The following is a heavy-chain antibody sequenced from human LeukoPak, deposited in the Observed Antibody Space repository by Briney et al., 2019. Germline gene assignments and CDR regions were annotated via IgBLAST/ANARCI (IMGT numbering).Heavy chain of an antibody. D-gene: IGHD2-15*01. CDR2: INPNSGGT. J-gene: IGHJ4*02. CDR1: GYTFTGYY. V-gene: IGHV1-2*02. Sequence: ASVKVSCKASGYTFTGYYMHWVRQAPGQGLEWMGWINPNSGGTNYAQKFQGRVTMTRDTSISTAYMELSRLRSDDTVVYYCARGCSGGSCYGFDYWGQGTLVTVSS. CDR3: ARGCSGGSCYGFDY.